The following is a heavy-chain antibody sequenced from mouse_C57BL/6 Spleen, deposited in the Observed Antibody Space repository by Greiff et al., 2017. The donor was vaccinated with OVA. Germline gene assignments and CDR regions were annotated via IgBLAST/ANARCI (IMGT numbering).Heavy chain of an antibody. CDR3: ARYGSSFDY. D-gene: IGHD1-1*01. CDR1: GYTFTSYW. V-gene: IGHV1-50*01. CDR2: IDPSDSYT. Sequence: VQLQQPGAELVKPGASVKLSCKASGYTFTSYWMQWVKQRPGQGLEWIGEIDPSDSYTNYNQKFKGKATLTVDTSSSTAYMQLSSLTSEDSAVYYCARYGSSFDYWDQGTTLTVSS. J-gene: IGHJ2*01.